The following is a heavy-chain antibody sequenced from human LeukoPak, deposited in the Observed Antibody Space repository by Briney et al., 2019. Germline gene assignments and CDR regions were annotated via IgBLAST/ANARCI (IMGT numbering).Heavy chain of an antibody. CDR3: ARDPAGYGGSWYRSTSPYYYYMDV. J-gene: IGHJ6*03. CDR2: ISAYNGNT. V-gene: IGHV1-18*01. CDR1: GYTFTSYG. Sequence: GASVKVSCKASGYTFTSYGISWVRQAPGQGLEWMGWISAYNGNTNYAQKLQGRVTMTTDTSTSTAYMELWSLRSDDTAVYYCARDPAGYGGSWYRSTSPYYYYMDVWGKGTTVTVSS. D-gene: IGHD6-13*01.